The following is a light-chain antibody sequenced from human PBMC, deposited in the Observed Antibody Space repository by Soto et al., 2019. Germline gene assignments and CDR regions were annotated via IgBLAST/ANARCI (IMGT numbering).Light chain of an antibody. CDR1: SSDVGGYKY. J-gene: IGLJ2*01. Sequence: QSALTQPASVSGSPGQSITISCTGTSSDVGGYKYVSWYQHHPGKAPKLMIYEVSNRPSGVSNRFSGSKSGNTASLTISGLHAEDEADYYCSSYASSSTVFGGGTKVTVL. CDR2: EVS. V-gene: IGLV2-14*01. CDR3: SSYASSSTV.